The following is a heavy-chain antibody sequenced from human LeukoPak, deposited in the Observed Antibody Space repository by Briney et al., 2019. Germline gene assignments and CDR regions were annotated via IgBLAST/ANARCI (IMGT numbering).Heavy chain of an antibody. Sequence: GGSLRLSCAASGFTFSSYSMNWVRQAPGKGLGGVSDISSGSIIIYYADSVKGRFTISRDNAKNSLYLQMHSLRDEDTAVYYCARDYPATVTTLADAFDIWGQGTMVTVSS. D-gene: IGHD4-17*01. CDR1: GFTFSSYS. CDR3: ARDYPATVTTLADAFDI. CDR2: ISSGSIII. V-gene: IGHV3-48*02. J-gene: IGHJ3*02.